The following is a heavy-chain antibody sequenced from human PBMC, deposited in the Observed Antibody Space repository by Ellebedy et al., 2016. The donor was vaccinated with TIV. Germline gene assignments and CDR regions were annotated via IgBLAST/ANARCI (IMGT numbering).Heavy chain of an antibody. CDR2: INWNGRST. CDR3: ARAGRSRDYDILTGAFDI. J-gene: IGHJ3*02. V-gene: IGHV3-20*01. CDR1: GFSFADYG. D-gene: IGHD3-9*01. Sequence: GGSLRLSCAASGFSFADYGVSWVRRAPGKGLEWVAGINWNGRSTGYADSVKGRFTISRDNAKNSLYLQMNSLRAEDTALYHCARAGRSRDYDILTGAFDIWGQGTMVTVSS.